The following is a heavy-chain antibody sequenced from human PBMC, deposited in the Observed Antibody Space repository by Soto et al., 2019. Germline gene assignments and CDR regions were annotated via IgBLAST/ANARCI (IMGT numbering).Heavy chain of an antibody. Sequence: GGSLRLSCAASGFTFSSYAMHWVRQAPGKGLEWVAVISYDGSNKYYADSVKGRFTISRDNSKNTLYLQMNSLRAEDTAVYYCARDRVAAAELDYWGQGTLVTVSS. D-gene: IGHD6-13*01. J-gene: IGHJ4*02. CDR2: ISYDGSNK. CDR1: GFTFSSYA. V-gene: IGHV3-30*14. CDR3: ARDRVAAAELDY.